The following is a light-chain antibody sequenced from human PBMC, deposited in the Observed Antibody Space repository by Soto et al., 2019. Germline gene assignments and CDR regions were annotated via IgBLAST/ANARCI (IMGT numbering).Light chain of an antibody. CDR1: QDINGY. J-gene: IGKJ4*01. CDR2: VAS. CDR3: QQLKSYPLT. Sequence: DIQLTQSQSFLSASVGDRVTITCRASQDINGYVAWYQQNPGKAPRSLIYVASTLQSGVPSRFSGSGSGTEFTLTISSLQPEDFATYHCQQLKSYPLTFGGGTKVDIK. V-gene: IGKV1-9*01.